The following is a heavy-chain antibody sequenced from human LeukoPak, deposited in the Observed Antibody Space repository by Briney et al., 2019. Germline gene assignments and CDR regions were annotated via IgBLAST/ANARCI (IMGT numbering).Heavy chain of an antibody. CDR2: ISHNGNKK. J-gene: IGHJ3*02. CDR1: GFTFWSYG. D-gene: IGHD4-17*01. CDR3: AKHYTIYGDYDAFDI. Sequence: GGSLTLSCAASGFTFWSYGMHWVRQAPGMGLEWVAIISHNGNKKYYADSVEGRFSISRDNSKNTLYLQMNSLRAEDTAVYYCAKHYTIYGDYDAFDIWGQGTVVTVSA. V-gene: IGHV3-30*18.